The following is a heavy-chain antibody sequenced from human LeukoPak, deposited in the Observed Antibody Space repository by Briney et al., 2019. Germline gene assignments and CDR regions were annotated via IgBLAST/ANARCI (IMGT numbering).Heavy chain of an antibody. Sequence: GSLRLSCAASGFTFSRYWMSWVRQAPGKGLEWVANIKQDGGEIYYVDSVKGRFTISRDNAKNSLYLQMNSLRAEDTAVYYCARVLRYDNSGHDPFDIWGQGTMVIVSS. V-gene: IGHV3-7*01. D-gene: IGHD3-22*01. CDR2: IKQDGGEI. CDR3: ARVLRYDNSGHDPFDI. J-gene: IGHJ3*02. CDR1: GFTFSRYW.